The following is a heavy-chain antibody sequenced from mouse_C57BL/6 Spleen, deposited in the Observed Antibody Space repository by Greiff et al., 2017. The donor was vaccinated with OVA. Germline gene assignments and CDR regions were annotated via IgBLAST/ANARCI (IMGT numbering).Heavy chain of an antibody. D-gene: IGHD2-4*01. J-gene: IGHJ1*03. V-gene: IGHV2-2*01. CDR2: IWSGGST. Sequence: VKVVESGPGLVQPSQSLSITCTVSGFSLTSYGVHWVRQSPGKGLEWLGVIWSGGSTDYNAAFISRLSISKDNSKSQVFFKMNSLQADDTAIYYCARSFYYDYDGYFDVWGTGTTVTVSS. CDR1: GFSLTSYG. CDR3: ARSFYYDYDGYFDV.